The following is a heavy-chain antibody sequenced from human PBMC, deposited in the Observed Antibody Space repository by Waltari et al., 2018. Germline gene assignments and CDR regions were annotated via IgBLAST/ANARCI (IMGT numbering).Heavy chain of an antibody. D-gene: IGHD3-9*01. V-gene: IGHV4-31*03. CDR1: GASISSGYYY. Sequence: QVQLQESGPGLVKPSQTLSLTCTVSGASISSGYYYWSWIRQHPGKGLEWIGYISYSGSTYYPPSRKSRVTISRDTSKNQFSLKMTSVTAADTSIYYCVRQAPEYDILNGPPKVPIDYWGQGTLVTVSS. CDR2: ISYSGST. CDR3: VRQAPEYDILNGPPKVPIDY. J-gene: IGHJ4*02.